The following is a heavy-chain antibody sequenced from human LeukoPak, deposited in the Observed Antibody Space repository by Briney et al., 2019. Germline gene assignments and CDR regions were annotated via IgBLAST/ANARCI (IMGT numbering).Heavy chain of an antibody. CDR1: GGTFSNYA. CDR2: IIPIFGTA. V-gene: IGHV1-69*01. CDR3: AILAAAAPN. Sequence: SVTVSCKASGGTFSNYAISWVRQAPGQGLEWMGGIIPIFGTANYAQKFQGRVTITADESTTTAYMELSSLRSEDTAVYYCAILAAAAPNWGQGTLVTVSS. J-gene: IGHJ4*02. D-gene: IGHD6-13*01.